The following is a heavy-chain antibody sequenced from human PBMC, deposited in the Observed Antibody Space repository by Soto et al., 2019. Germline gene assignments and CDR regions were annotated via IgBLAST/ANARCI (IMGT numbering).Heavy chain of an antibody. CDR2: FSGSGGST. J-gene: IGHJ4*02. CDR1: GFTFSSYA. V-gene: IGHV3-23*01. D-gene: IGHD3-22*01. Sequence: GGSLRLSCAASGFTFSSYAMSWVRQAPGKGLEWVSAFSGSGGSTYYADSVKGRFTISRDNSKNTLYLQMNSLRAEDTAVYYCAKVGRSSGRGGTFDYWGQGSLGTVSS. CDR3: AKVGRSSGRGGTFDY.